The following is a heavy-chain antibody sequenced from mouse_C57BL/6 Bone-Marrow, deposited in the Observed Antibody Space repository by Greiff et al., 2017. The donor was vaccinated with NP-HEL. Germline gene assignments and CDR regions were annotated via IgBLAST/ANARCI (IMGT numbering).Heavy chain of an antibody. Sequence: EVKVEESGGGLVQPGGSLKLSCAASGFTFSDYGMAWVRQAPRKGPEWVAFISNLAYSIYYADTVTGRFTISRENAKNTLYLEMSSLRSEDTAMYYCARHYDYDGYFDVWGTGTTVTVSS. CDR2: ISNLAYSI. J-gene: IGHJ1*03. D-gene: IGHD2-4*01. CDR3: ARHYDYDGYFDV. V-gene: IGHV5-15*04. CDR1: GFTFSDYG.